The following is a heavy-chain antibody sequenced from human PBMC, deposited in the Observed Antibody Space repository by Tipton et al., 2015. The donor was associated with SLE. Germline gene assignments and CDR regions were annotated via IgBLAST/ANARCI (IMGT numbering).Heavy chain of an antibody. Sequence: TLSLTCAVYGGSFSGYYWSWIRQPPGKGLEWIGEINHSGSTNYNPSLKSRVTISVDTSKNQFSLKLSSVTAADTAVYYCAIHTGIVGATPFVYWGQGTLVTVSS. J-gene: IGHJ4*02. V-gene: IGHV4-34*01. CDR2: INHSGST. D-gene: IGHD1-26*01. CDR1: GGSFSGYY. CDR3: AIHTGIVGATPFVY.